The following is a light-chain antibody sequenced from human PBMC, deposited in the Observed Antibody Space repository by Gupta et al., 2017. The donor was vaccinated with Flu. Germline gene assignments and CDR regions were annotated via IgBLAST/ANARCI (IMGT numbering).Light chain of an antibody. V-gene: IGLV3-25*02. CDR2: KDS. J-gene: IGLJ3*02. Sequence: SYELTQPPSVSVSPGQTARITCSGDALPKQYAYWYQQKPGQPPVLVIYKDSERPSGIPERFSGSSSGTTVTLIISGVQAEDEADYYCQSADSSGTSDWVFGGGTKLTVL. CDR3: QSADSSGTSDWV. CDR1: ALPKQY.